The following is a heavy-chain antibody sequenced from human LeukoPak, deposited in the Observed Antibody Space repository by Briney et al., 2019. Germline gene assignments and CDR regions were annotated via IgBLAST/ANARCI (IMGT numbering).Heavy chain of an antibody. D-gene: IGHD5-24*01. CDR3: ARAVWDGYNNDAFDI. CDR2: IIPILGIA. Sequence: SVKVSCKASGYTFTGYYMHWVRQAPGQGLEWMGRIIPILGIANYAQKFQGRVTITADKSTSTAYMELSSLRSEDTAVYYCARAVWDGYNNDAFDIWGQGTMVTVSS. J-gene: IGHJ3*02. V-gene: IGHV1-69*04. CDR1: GYTFTGYY.